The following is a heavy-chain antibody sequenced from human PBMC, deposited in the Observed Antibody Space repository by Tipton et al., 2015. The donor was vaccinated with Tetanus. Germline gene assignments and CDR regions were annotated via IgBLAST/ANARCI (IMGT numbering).Heavy chain of an antibody. CDR1: GGSISTGGYS. CDR2: IYDSGNT. Sequence: LRLSCTVSGGSISTGGYSWNWIRQLPGKGLEWIGYIYDSGNTLYNPSLKSRVTISVDASKTQISLKLTSVTAADTAVYYCARHHPPRGFPYGGLHPWGQGTLVTVSS. V-gene: IGHV4-31*03. CDR3: ARHHPPRGFPYGGLHP. J-gene: IGHJ5*02. D-gene: IGHD3-16*01.